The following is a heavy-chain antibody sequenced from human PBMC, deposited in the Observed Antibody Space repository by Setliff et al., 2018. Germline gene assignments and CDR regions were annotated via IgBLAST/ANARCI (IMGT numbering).Heavy chain of an antibody. Sequence: GESLKISCAASGFVFGTYGMHWVRQAPGKGLEWVAVISYDKRNGYYADSVKGRFTISRDNSRNTLYLQMNSLRGEDTAVYFCARDPIGPFLSYMDDWGKGTTVTVSS. V-gene: IGHV3-30*19. D-gene: IGHD3-16*01. CDR1: GFVFGTYG. J-gene: IGHJ6*03. CDR2: ISYDKRNG. CDR3: ARDPIGPFLSYMDD.